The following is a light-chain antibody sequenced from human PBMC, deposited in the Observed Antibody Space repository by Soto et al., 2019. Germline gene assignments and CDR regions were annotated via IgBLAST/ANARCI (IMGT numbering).Light chain of an antibody. Sequence: EIVLTQSPATLSVPPGERVTLSCRASQSVSSYLAWYQQRPGQAPKLLIYDASNRAAGIPARFSGSGSGTDFTLTISSLEPDDFAVYYCQQRAYWPRTFGQGTKVDIK. V-gene: IGKV3-11*01. CDR2: DAS. J-gene: IGKJ1*01. CDR3: QQRAYWPRT. CDR1: QSVSSY.